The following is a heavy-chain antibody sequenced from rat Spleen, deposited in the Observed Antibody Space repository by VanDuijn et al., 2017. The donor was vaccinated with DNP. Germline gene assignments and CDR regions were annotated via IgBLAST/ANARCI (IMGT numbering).Heavy chain of an antibody. CDR3: AREEPRILSFFSSLFDY. J-gene: IGHJ2*01. CDR2: MSSGGSS. V-gene: IGHV2-6*01. D-gene: IGHD1-2*01. Sequence: QVQLKESGPGLVQPSQTLSLTCTVAGFSLTNYAVGWVRQPPGKGLEWIAAMSSGGSSYFDSALKSRLSISRDTSKSQVFLKMNSLQTEDTAIYFCAREEPRILSFFSSLFDYWGQGVMVTVSS. CDR1: GFSLTNYA.